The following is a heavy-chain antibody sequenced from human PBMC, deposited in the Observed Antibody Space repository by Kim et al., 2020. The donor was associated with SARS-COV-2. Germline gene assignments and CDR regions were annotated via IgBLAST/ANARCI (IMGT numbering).Heavy chain of an antibody. D-gene: IGHD3-9*01. CDR1: GFTFSSYA. V-gene: IGHV3-30-3*01. CDR2: ISYDGSNK. CDR3: ARGALDYDILTGYYAGGNYYYYYGMDV. J-gene: IGHJ6*02. Sequence: GGSLRLSCAASGFTFSSYAMHWVRQAPGKGLEWVVVISYDGSNKYYADSVKGRFTISRDNSKNTLYLQMNSLRAEDTAVYYCARGALDYDILTGYYAGGNYYYYYGMDVWGQGTTVTVSS.